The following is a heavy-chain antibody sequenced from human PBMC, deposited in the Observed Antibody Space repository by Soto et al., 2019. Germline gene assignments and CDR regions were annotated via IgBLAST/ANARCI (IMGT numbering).Heavy chain of an antibody. CDR1: DGSFSGYY. D-gene: IGHD6-19*01. V-gene: IGHV4-34*01. Sequence: SETLSLTCAVYDGSFSGYYWSWIRQPPGKGLEWIGEINHSGSTNYTPSLKSRVTISVDTSKNHFSLKLSSVTAADTAVYYCASTVAGKKFFYWGQGTLVTVSS. CDR3: ASTVAGKKFFY. J-gene: IGHJ4*02. CDR2: INHSGST.